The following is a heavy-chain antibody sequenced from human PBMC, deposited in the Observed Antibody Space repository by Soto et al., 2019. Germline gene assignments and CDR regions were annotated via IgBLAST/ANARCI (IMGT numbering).Heavy chain of an antibody. V-gene: IGHV3-23*01. Sequence: HPGGSLRLSCAGSGFTFSNHALIWVRQSPGKGLEWVSAISGSSGSKYYADSVKGRFSISRDNSKNTVYLRMNTLRAEDTAVFYCAKDRAIRPGSDFDYWGQGTQVSVSS. CDR3: AKDRAIRPGSDFDY. J-gene: IGHJ4*02. CDR2: ISGSSGSK. CDR1: GFTFSNHA. D-gene: IGHD3-9*01.